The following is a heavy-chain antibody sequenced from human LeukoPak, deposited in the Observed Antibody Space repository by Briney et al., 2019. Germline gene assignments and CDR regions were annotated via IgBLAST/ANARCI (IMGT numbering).Heavy chain of an antibody. Sequence: GASVKVSCKASGYTFTSYDINWVRQATGQGLEWMGWMNPNSGNTGYAQKFQGRVTMTRNTSISTAYMELSSLRSEDTAVYYCARGGVGDYDSSFGYWGQGPLVTVSS. J-gene: IGHJ4*02. V-gene: IGHV1-8*01. CDR1: GYTFTSYD. D-gene: IGHD5-12*01. CDR3: ARGGVGDYDSSFGY. CDR2: MNPNSGNT.